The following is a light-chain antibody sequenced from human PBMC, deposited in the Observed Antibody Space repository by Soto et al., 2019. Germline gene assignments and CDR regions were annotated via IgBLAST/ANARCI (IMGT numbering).Light chain of an antibody. V-gene: IGKV1-5*03. J-gene: IGKJ1*01. CDR2: KAS. Sequence: DIQMTESPSSLSASVGDRVTLTCRARQSISNYLNWYQQKPGKAPKLLIYKASTLKSGVPSRFSGSGSGTEFTLTISSLQPDDFATYYCQHYNSYSEAFGQGTKVDIK. CDR3: QHYNSYSEA. CDR1: QSISNY.